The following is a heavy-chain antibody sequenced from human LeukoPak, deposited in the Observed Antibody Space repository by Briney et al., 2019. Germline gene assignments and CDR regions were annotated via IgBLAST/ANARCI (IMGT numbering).Heavy chain of an antibody. CDR1: GFTFSSYG. J-gene: IGHJ4*02. CDR2: IRYNENNK. Sequence: PGGSLRLSCAASGFTFSSYGMHWVRQAPGKGLEWVAFIRYNENNKYYAESVKGRFTISRDNSKNTLYLQMNSLRAEDTAVYYCAKGWEPAPFDYWGQGTLVTVSS. CDR3: AKGWEPAPFDY. V-gene: IGHV3-30*02. D-gene: IGHD1-26*01.